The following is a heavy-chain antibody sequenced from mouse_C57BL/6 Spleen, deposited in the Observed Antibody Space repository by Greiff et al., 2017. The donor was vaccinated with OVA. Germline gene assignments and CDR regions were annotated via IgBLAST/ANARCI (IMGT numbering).Heavy chain of an antibody. D-gene: IGHD2-5*01. CDR2: IYPGGGYT. CDR3: ARGSYYSNPYAMDY. CDR1: GYTFTNYW. Sequence: VQLQQSGAELVRPGTSVKMSCKASGYTFTNYWIGWAKQRPGHGLEWIGDIYPGGGYTNYNEKFKGQATLTADKSSSTAYMQFSSLTSEDSAICYCARGSYYSNPYAMDYWGQGTSVTVSS. J-gene: IGHJ4*01. V-gene: IGHV1-63*01.